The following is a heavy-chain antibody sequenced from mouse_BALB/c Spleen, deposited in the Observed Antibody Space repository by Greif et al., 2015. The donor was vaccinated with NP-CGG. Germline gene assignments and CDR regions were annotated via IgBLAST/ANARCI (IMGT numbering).Heavy chain of an antibody. CDR2: IDPSDSYT. V-gene: IGHV1S127*01. CDR3: TNYYGKGVMNYAMDY. CDR1: GYTFTSYW. Sequence: VQLQQSGAELVKPGASVKMSCKASGYTFTSYWMHWVKQRPGQGLEWIGVIDPSDSYTSYNQKFKGKATLTVDTSSSTAYMQLSSLTSEDSAVYYCTNYYGKGVMNYAMDYWGQGTSVTVSS. D-gene: IGHD1-1*01. J-gene: IGHJ4*01.